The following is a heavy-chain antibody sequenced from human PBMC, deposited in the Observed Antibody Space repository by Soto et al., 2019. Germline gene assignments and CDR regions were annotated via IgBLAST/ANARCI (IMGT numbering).Heavy chain of an antibody. Sequence: GGSLRLSCAASGFTFGNSWMHWVRQAPGEGLGWVSRMNSDGSSTNYADSVKGRFTVSRDNAKNTLYLQMNSLRAEDTAVYYCATAEVDYWGPGTLVTVSS. CDR3: ATAEVDY. CDR1: GFTFGNSW. CDR2: MNSDGSST. V-gene: IGHV3-74*01. J-gene: IGHJ4*02.